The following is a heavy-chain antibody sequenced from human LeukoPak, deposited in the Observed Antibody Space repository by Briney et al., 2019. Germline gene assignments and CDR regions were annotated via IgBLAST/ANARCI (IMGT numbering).Heavy chain of an antibody. V-gene: IGHV3-74*01. Sequence: GGSLRLSCAASGFTFSIYWMHWVRQAPGKGLVWVSRMNSDGSITSHADSVKGRFTISRDNAKNTLYLQMNSLRAEDTAVYYCARDSRDSGGWIYYFDYWGQGTLVTVSS. CDR3: ARDSRDSGGWIYYFDY. D-gene: IGHD6-19*01. J-gene: IGHJ4*02. CDR1: GFTFSIYW. CDR2: MNSDGSIT.